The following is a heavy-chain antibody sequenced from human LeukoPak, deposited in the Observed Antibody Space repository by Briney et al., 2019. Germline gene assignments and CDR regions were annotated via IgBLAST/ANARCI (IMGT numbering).Heavy chain of an antibody. D-gene: IGHD3-9*01. Sequence: GGSLRLSCAASGFTFSSYAMHWVRQAPGKGLEWVAVISYDGSNKYYADSVKGRFTISRDNSKNTLYLQMNSLRAEDTAVYYCARDLEYYDILTGYYSPYGMDVWAKGPRSPSP. CDR2: ISYDGSNK. V-gene: IGHV3-30-3*01. J-gene: IGHJ6*02. CDR1: GFTFSSYA. CDR3: ARDLEYYDILTGYYSPYGMDV.